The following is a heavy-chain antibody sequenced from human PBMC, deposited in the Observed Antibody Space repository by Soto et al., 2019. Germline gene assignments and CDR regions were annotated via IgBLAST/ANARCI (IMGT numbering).Heavy chain of an antibody. D-gene: IGHD6-6*01. CDR3: ARIVGSSSGLSHYYYYGMDV. CDR1: GYSFTSYW. Sequence: PGESLKISCKGSGYSFTSYWISWVRQMPGKGLEWMGRIDPSDSYTNYSPSFQGHVTISADKSISTAYLQWNSLKASDTAMYYCARIVGSSSGLSHYYYYGMDVWGQGTTVTVSS. V-gene: IGHV5-10-1*01. J-gene: IGHJ6*02. CDR2: IDPSDSYT.